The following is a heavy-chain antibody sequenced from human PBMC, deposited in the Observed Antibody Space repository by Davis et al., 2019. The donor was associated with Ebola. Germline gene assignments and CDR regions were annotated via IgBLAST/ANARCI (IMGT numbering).Heavy chain of an antibody. CDR1: GFTFSSYG. V-gene: IGHV3-30*18. CDR2: ISYDGSNK. CDR3: AKSRLLYGMDV. Sequence: GESLKISCAASGFTFSSYGMHWVRQAPGKGLEWVAVISYDGSNKYYADSVKGRFTISRDNSKSTLYLQMNSLRAEDTAVYYCAKSRLLYGMDVWGQGTTVTVSS. D-gene: IGHD6-13*01. J-gene: IGHJ6*02.